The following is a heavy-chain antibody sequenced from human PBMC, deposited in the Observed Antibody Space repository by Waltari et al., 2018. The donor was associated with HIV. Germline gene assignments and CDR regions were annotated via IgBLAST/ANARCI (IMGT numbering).Heavy chain of an antibody. CDR3: VAAGDY. J-gene: IGHJ4*01. CDR1: GLSFSRYS. CDR2: ISSSSSRI. Sequence: EVQLVESGGDLVQPGGSLRLSCATSGLSFSRYSMNWVRQAPGKGLEWISYISSSSSRIYYADSVKGRFTISRDNDKNSLYLLMNSLRDEDTAVYYCVAAGDYWGHGTLVTVSP. V-gene: IGHV3-48*02.